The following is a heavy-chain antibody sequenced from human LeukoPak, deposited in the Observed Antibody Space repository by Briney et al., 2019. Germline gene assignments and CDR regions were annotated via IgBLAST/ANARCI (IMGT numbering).Heavy chain of an antibody. D-gene: IGHD6-6*01. Sequence: GGSLRFSCAASGFTFSSYAMHWVRQAPGKGLEWVAVISYDGSNKYYADSVKGRFTISRDNSKNTLYLQMNSLRAEDTAVYYCARGGGLSSPSFDYWGQGTLVTVSS. CDR2: ISYDGSNK. CDR1: GFTFSSYA. J-gene: IGHJ4*02. CDR3: ARGGGLSSPSFDY. V-gene: IGHV3-30-3*01.